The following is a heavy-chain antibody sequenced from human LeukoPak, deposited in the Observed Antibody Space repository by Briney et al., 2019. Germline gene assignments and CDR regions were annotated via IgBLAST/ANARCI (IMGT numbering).Heavy chain of an antibody. CDR2: ISAYNGNT. CDR1: GYTFTSYG. J-gene: IGHJ4*02. CDR3: ARGARYSSGWPPLDY. V-gene: IGHV1-18*01. D-gene: IGHD6-19*01. Sequence: GASVKVSCKASGYTFTSYGISWVRQAPGQGLEWMGWISAYNGNTNFAQKLQGRVTMTTDTSTSTAYMALRSLRSDDTAVYYCARGARYSSGWPPLDYWGQGTLVTVSS.